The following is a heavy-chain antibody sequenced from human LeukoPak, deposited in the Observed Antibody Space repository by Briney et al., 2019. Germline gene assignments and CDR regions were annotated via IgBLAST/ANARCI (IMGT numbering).Heavy chain of an antibody. CDR3: ARRAAEWHYFDY. CDR2: ISYDGSNK. Sequence: SGGSLRLSCAASGFTFSSYAMHWVRQAPGKGLEWVAVISYDGSNKYYADSVKGRFTISRDNSKNTLYLQMNSLRAEDTAVYYCARRAAEWHYFDYWCQGTLVTVSS. CDR1: GFTFSSYA. D-gene: IGHD3-3*01. V-gene: IGHV3-30*01. J-gene: IGHJ4*02.